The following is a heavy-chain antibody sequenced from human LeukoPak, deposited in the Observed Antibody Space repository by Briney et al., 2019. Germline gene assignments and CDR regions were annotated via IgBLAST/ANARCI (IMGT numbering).Heavy chain of an antibody. J-gene: IGHJ4*02. V-gene: IGHV3-7*01. Sequence: GGSLRLSCAASGFTFSSYWMTWVRQAPGKGLEWVANIKQDGSEKYYVDSVKGRFTISRDNAKNSLYLQMNSLRAEDTAVYYCASQKTYYYDLHDPYFDYWGQGTLVTVSS. D-gene: IGHD3-22*01. CDR2: IKQDGSEK. CDR3: ASQKTYYYDLHDPYFDY. CDR1: GFTFSSYW.